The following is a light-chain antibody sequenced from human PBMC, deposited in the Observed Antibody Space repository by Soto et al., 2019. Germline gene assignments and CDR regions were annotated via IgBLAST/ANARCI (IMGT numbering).Light chain of an antibody. CDR2: DVS. Sequence: QSALTQPASVSGSPGQSITISCTGTSRDVGGYNYVSWYQQHPGKAPKLMIYDVSNRPSGVSNRFSGSKSGNTASLTISGLQAEDGADYCCSSYTSSSTLLYVFGTGTKVTVL. CDR1: SRDVGGYNY. CDR3: SSYTSSSTLLYV. J-gene: IGLJ1*01. V-gene: IGLV2-14*01.